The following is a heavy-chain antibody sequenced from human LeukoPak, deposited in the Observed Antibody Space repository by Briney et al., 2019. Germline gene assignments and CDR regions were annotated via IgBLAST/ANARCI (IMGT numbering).Heavy chain of an antibody. CDR2: ISSSSSTI. CDR3: ARDMERRGDFDY. J-gene: IGHJ4*02. CDR1: GFTVSSNF. Sequence: GGSLRLSCAASGFTVSSNFMSWVRQAPGKGLEWVSYISSSSSTIYYADSVKGRFTISRDNAKNSLFLQMNSLRDEDTAVYFCARDMERRGDFDYWGQGTLVTVSS. V-gene: IGHV3-48*02. D-gene: IGHD1-1*01.